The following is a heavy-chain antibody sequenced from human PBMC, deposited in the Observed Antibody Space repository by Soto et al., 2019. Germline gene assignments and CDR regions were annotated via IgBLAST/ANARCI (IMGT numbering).Heavy chain of an antibody. Sequence: EVQLLESGGGLVQPGGPLRISCEASGFDFINYAMSWVRQPPGKGREWVSAISGTAHATYYAASVKGRFTISRDNSKNTLYLQMNSLRVEDTAVYFCVKDAPQPFSDWGQGTLVTVSS. V-gene: IGHV3-23*01. CDR1: GFDFINYA. CDR2: ISGTAHAT. CDR3: VKDAPQPFSD. D-gene: IGHD3-3*02. J-gene: IGHJ4*02.